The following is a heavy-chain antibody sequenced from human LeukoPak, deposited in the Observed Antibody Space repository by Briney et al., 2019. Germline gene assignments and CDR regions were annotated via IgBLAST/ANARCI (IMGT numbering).Heavy chain of an antibody. Sequence: SETLSLTCAVYGGSFSGYYWSWIRQPPGKGLEWIGEINHSGSTNYNPSLKSRVTISVDTSKNQFSLKLSSVTAADTAVFHCAGLRGGNYFDYWGQGTLVTVSS. D-gene: IGHD3-16*01. CDR2: INHSGST. J-gene: IGHJ4*02. V-gene: IGHV4-34*01. CDR1: GGSFSGYY. CDR3: AGLRGGNYFDY.